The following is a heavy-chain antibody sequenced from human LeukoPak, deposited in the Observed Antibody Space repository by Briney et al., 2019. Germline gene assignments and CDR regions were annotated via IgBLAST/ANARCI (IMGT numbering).Heavy chain of an antibody. Sequence: PGGSLRLSCAASGFTFSSYEMNWVREAPGKGLEWVAFIRYDGSNKYYADSVKGRFTISRDNSKNTLYLQMNSLRAEDTAVYYCAKTNYDSSGYLDYRGQGTLVTVSS. V-gene: IGHV3-30*02. D-gene: IGHD3-22*01. CDR2: IRYDGSNK. CDR3: AKTNYDSSGYLDY. CDR1: GFTFSSYE. J-gene: IGHJ4*02.